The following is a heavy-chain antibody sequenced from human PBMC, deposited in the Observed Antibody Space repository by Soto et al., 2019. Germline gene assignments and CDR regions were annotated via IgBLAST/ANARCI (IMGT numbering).Heavy chain of an antibody. Sequence: SVKVSCKASGGTFSSYAISWVRQAPGQGLEGMGGIIPIFGTANYAQKFQGRVTITADESTSTAYMELSSLRSEDTAVYYCAREDIVVVPAAIWAGYGMDVWGQGTTVTVSS. D-gene: IGHD2-2*02. CDR3: AREDIVVVPAAIWAGYGMDV. CDR1: GGTFSSYA. V-gene: IGHV1-69*13. J-gene: IGHJ6*02. CDR2: IIPIFGTA.